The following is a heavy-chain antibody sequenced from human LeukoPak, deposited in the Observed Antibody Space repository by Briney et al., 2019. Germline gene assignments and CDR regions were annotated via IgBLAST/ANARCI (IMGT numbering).Heavy chain of an antibody. J-gene: IGHJ4*02. V-gene: IGHV3-15*01. Sequence: GGSLRLSCAASGFTFSNAWMSWVRQAPGKGLEWIGRIKSKTDGGTTDYAAPVKGRFTISRDDSKNTLYLQMNSLKTEDTAVYYCTARFKYSSSFFFDYWGQGTLVTVSS. D-gene: IGHD6-6*01. CDR3: TARFKYSSSFFFDY. CDR2: IKSKTDGGTT. CDR1: GFTFSNAW.